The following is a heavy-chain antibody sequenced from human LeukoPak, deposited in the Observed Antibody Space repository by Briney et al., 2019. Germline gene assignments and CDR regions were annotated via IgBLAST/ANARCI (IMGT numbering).Heavy chain of an antibody. CDR1: GGSISGYY. CDR3: ARHLGYQLRRGYYYVMDV. Sequence: SETLSLTCTVSGGSISGYYWSWIRQPPGKGLEWIGYIYYSGSTNYNPSLKSRVTISVDTSKNQFSLKLSSVTAADTAVYYCARHLGYQLRRGYYYVMDVWGPGTTVTVSS. J-gene: IGHJ6*02. V-gene: IGHV4-59*08. CDR2: IYYSGST. D-gene: IGHD2-2*01.